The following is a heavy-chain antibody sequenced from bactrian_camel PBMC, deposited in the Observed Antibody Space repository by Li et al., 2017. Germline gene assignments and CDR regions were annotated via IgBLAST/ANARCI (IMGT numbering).Heavy chain of an antibody. CDR3: ATPRSRKVGSIPAIQALGVMNSELWDDFGY. V-gene: IGHV3S54*01. D-gene: IGHD3*01. J-gene: IGHJ6*01. Sequence: HVQLVESGGGSVQVGGSLRLSCAASGDIYSSNCMGWFRQAPGKEREGVAAIDTDGGSTFYDDAVKGRFTISRGSKNTVGLQMDSLKPEDTGTYYCATPRSRKVGSIPAIQALGVMNSELWDDFGYWGPGTQVTVSS. CDR1: GDIYSSNC. CDR2: IDTDGGST.